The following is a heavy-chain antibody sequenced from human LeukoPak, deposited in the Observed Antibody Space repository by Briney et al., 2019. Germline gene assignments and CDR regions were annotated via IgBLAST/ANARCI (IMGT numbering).Heavy chain of an antibody. J-gene: IGHJ3*02. V-gene: IGHV3-23*01. Sequence: SGGSLRLSCAASGFTFSSYEMNWVRQAPGKGLEWVSATSSSDAGTYYADSVRGRFTISRDNSKNTLYLQMNSLKTEDTAVYYCTRHWDSGSFEFPDAFDIWGQGTMVTVSS. CDR3: TRHWDSGSFEFPDAFDI. CDR1: GFTFSSYE. D-gene: IGHD1-26*01. CDR2: TSSSDAGT.